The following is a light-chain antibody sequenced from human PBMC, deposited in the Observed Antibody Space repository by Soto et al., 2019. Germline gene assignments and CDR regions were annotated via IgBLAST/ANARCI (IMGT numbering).Light chain of an antibody. Sequence: EIVLTQSPATLSLSPGERATLSCRASQSVSTYLAWYQQKPGQAPRLLISDASNRATGIPARFSGSGSGTDFTLTISSLEPEDFAVYYCQQYNSWPQTFGQGTKVEIK. V-gene: IGKV3-11*01. J-gene: IGKJ1*01. CDR2: DAS. CDR3: QQYNSWPQT. CDR1: QSVSTY.